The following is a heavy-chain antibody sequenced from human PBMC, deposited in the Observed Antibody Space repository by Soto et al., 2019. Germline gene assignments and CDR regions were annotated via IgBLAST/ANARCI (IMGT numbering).Heavy chain of an antibody. D-gene: IGHD3-22*01. J-gene: IGHJ6*03. CDR1: GYTFTSYA. CDR2: INAGNGNT. V-gene: IGHV1-3*01. CDR3: ARGPHITMIVVATYYYYYMDV. Sequence: ASVKVSCKASGYTFTSYAMHWVRQAPGQRLEWMGWINAGNGNTKYSQKFQGRVTITRDTSASTAYMELSSLRSEDTAVYYCARGPHITMIVVATYYYYYMDVWGKGTTVTVSS.